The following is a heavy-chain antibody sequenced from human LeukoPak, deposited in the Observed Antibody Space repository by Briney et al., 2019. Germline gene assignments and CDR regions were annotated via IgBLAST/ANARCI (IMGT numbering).Heavy chain of an antibody. J-gene: IGHJ2*01. CDR1: GGSNSSRGYY. CDR3: ASHRTGEDYWYFDL. Sequence: KAAETLTLTCTVSGGSNSSRGYYWSWIRQHPGKGLEWIGYIYYSGTTYYNPSLKSRVSISVDTSKNQFSLKLSSVTAADMAVYYCASHRTGEDYWYFDLWGRGTLVTVSS. D-gene: IGHD7-27*01. V-gene: IGHV4-31*03. CDR2: IYYSGTT.